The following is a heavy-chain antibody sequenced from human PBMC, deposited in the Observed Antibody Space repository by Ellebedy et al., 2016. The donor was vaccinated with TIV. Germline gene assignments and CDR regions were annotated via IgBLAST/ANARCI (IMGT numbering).Heavy chain of an antibody. CDR2: ISHSGDSA. CDR3: ARACVGDCSYGMDV. Sequence: ASVKVSCKASGYTFTNYWMHWVRQAPGQGLEWMGIISHSGDSASYAQKFQGRVSVTRDTSTSTVSLELSSLRSEDTAVYYCARACVGDCSYGMDVWGQGTTVTVSS. CDR1: GYTFTNYW. V-gene: IGHV1-46*01. J-gene: IGHJ6*02. D-gene: IGHD2-21*02.